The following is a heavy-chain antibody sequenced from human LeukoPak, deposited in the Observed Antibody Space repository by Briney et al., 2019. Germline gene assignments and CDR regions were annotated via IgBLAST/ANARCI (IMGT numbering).Heavy chain of an antibody. D-gene: IGHD2-15*01. J-gene: IGHJ5*02. V-gene: IGHV3-23*01. CDR3: AKESGYCSGGNCYRMFDP. CDR2: ISGNGGGT. CDR1: GFTFSSYA. Sequence: GGSLRLSCAGSGFTFSSYAMTWVRQAPGKGLEWVSGISGNGGGTYYADSVKGRFTISRDNSKSTLYLQMNSLRAEDTAIYYCAKESGYCSGGNCYRMFDPWGQGTLVTVSS.